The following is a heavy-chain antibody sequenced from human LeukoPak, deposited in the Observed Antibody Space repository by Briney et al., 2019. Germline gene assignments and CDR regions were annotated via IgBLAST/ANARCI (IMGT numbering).Heavy chain of an antibody. D-gene: IGHD1-26*01. CDR2: VHLSGAS. Sequence: PSETLSLTCAVSGGSILTTNWWSWVRQPPGKGLEWIGEVHLSGASNYNPSLKSRVNMSIDKSKNQLSLELTSVTAADTAIYYCTRESGPFSPFGFWGQGTLVTVSS. CDR1: GGSILTTNW. CDR3: TRESGPFSPFGF. V-gene: IGHV4-4*02. J-gene: IGHJ4*02.